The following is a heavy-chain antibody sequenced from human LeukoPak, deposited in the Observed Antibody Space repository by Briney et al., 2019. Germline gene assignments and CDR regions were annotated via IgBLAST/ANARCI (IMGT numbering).Heavy chain of an antibody. Sequence: GGSLRLSCAASGFTFSSYAMSWVRQAPGKGLEWVSVISGSGGSTYYADSVKGRFTISRDNSKNTLYLQMNSLRAEDTAVYYCAKDDGYSGYDAYGYWGQGTLVTVSS. V-gene: IGHV3-23*01. CDR1: GFTFSSYA. CDR3: AKDDGYSGYDAYGY. D-gene: IGHD5-12*01. CDR2: ISGSGGST. J-gene: IGHJ4*02.